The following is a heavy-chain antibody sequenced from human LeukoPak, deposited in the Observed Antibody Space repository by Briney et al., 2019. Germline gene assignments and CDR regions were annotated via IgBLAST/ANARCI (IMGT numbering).Heavy chain of an antibody. D-gene: IGHD5-18*01. J-gene: IGHJ4*02. V-gene: IGHV4-30-2*01. CDR2: IYHSGRT. Sequence: TLSLTCAVSGGSISSGDYSWSWFRQPPGKGLEWIGYIYHSGRTFYNPSLKSRVTISVDTSKNQISLEVTSVTAADTAVYYCARDGGYGHYDYWGRGTLVTVSS. CDR3: ARDGGYGHYDY. CDR1: GGSISSGDYS.